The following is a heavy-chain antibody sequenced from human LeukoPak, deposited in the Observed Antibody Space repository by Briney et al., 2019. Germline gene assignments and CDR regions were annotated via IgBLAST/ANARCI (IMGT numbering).Heavy chain of an antibody. Sequence: GASVKVSCKASGYTFTSYDINWVRQATGQGLEWMGWMNPNSGNTGYAQKFQGRVTITGNTSISTAYMELSSLRSEDTAVYYCALGGYYDRWAHDAFDIWGQGTMVTVSS. CDR3: ALGGYYDRWAHDAFDI. V-gene: IGHV1-8*03. D-gene: IGHD3-22*01. J-gene: IGHJ3*02. CDR1: GYTFTSYD. CDR2: MNPNSGNT.